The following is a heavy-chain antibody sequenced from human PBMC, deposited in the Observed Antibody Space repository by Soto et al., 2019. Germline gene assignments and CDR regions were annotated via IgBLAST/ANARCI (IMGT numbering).Heavy chain of an antibody. J-gene: IGHJ3*02. CDR3: ARRVIGSSRAFDI. CDR2: ISDGGDLT. Sequence: VQLLESGGGLAQPGGSLRLSCAASGFAFTGHPMSWVRQAPEKGLGWVAGISDGGDLTYNADSVKGRFTISRDNSRNTLCLQMNSLRAEDTAVYYCARRVIGSSRAFDIWGQGTMVTVSS. D-gene: IGHD3-10*01. CDR1: GFAFTGHP. V-gene: IGHV3-23*01.